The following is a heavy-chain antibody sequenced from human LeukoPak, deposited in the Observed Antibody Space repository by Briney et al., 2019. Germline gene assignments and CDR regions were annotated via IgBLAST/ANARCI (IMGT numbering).Heavy chain of an antibody. CDR2: INSDGSST. D-gene: IGHD1-1*01. CDR1: GFTFSSYW. J-gene: IGHJ4*02. CDR3: ASISRTVPPN. V-gene: IGHV3-74*01. Sequence: PGGSLRLSCAASGFTFSSYWMHWVRQAAGNGLVWVSRINSDGSSTSYADSVKGRFTISRDNAKNTLYLQMNSLRAEDTAVYYCASISRTVPPNWGQGTLVTVSS.